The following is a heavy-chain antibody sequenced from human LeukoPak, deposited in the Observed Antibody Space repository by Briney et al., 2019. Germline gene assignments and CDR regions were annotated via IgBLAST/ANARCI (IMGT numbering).Heavy chain of an antibody. CDR2: ITSGVGIT. Sequence: PGGSLRLSCAASGFAFSNYGMNWVRQAPGKGREWVSIITSGVGITYYADSVKGRLTISRDNSKNTLYLQMSSLRAEDTAVYYCAKGDYYDLDYWGQGTLVTVSS. V-gene: IGHV3-23*01. D-gene: IGHD3-22*01. CDR1: GFAFSNYG. J-gene: IGHJ4*02. CDR3: AKGDYYDLDY.